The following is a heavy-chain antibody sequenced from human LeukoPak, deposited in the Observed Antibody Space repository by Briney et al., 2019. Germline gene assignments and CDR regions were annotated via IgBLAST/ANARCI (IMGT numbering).Heavy chain of an antibody. J-gene: IGHJ4*02. CDR2: INTNTENP. Sequence: ASVTVSCKASGYSFTTYAMNWVRQAPGQGLEWMGWINTNTENPTYAQGFTGRFVFSLDTSVSTAYLQISSLKAEDTAVYYCARDGSRRGIAAVGTYWGQGTLVTVSS. V-gene: IGHV7-4-1*02. D-gene: IGHD6-13*01. CDR3: ARDGSRRGIAAVGTY. CDR1: GYSFTTYA.